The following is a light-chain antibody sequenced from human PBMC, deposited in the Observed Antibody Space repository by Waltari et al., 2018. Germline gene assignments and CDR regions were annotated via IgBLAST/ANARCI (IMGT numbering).Light chain of an antibody. J-gene: IGLJ2*01. CDR3: SSYSRTSTLVV. Sequence: SDPTHPASVSGSPGQAITLYCHRDSYDVGGSMYVSWYQQKPGTAPSLMIYDVSIRPSGVSNRFSGSKSGNTASLTISGLQAEDEADYYCSSYSRTSTLVVFGGGTKLAVL. V-gene: IGLV2-14*03. CDR1: SYDVGGSMY. CDR2: DVS.